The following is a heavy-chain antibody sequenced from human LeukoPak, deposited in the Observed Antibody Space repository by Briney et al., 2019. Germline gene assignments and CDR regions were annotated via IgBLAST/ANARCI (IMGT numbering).Heavy chain of an antibody. D-gene: IGHD6-19*01. Sequence: SQTLSLTCVISGDSVSSNSAARNWIRQSPSRGLEWLGRTYYRSRWYTEYATSVKSRITISPDTPKNQFSLQLTSVTPEDTAVYYCAKEIRDQQWWGQGSLVTVSS. J-gene: IGHJ4*02. V-gene: IGHV6-1*01. CDR2: TYYRSRWYT. CDR3: AKEIRDQQW. CDR1: GDSVSSNSAA.